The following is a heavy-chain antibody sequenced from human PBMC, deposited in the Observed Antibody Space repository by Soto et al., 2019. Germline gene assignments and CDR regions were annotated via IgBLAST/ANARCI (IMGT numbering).Heavy chain of an antibody. CDR3: ARVMSSIVSGDHHHYYYGMDV. D-gene: IGHD2-15*01. CDR2: ISGSSGSI. Sequence: PGGSLRLSCEVSGFTLSSHSMNWVRQAPGKRLEWISYISGSSGSIYYADSVKGRFTISRDNAKSSLYLEISSVRAEDAAVYYCARVMSSIVSGDHHHYYYGMDVWGQGTTVTV. V-gene: IGHV3-48*01. CDR1: GFTLSSHS. J-gene: IGHJ6*02.